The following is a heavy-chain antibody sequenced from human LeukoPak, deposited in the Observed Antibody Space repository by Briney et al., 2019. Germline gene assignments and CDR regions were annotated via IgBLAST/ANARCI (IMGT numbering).Heavy chain of an antibody. CDR3: AREYFYECRGYHYYWFDP. D-gene: IGHD3-22*01. Sequence: ASVKVSCKASGYTFTAYYVHWVRQAPGQGLEWMGWINPNSGGTNYAQKFQGRVTMTRDTSISTAYMELSSLSSDDTAVYYCAREYFYECRGYHYYWFDPWRQGTLVTVSS. CDR1: GYTFTAYY. J-gene: IGHJ5*02. CDR2: INPNSGGT. V-gene: IGHV1-2*02.